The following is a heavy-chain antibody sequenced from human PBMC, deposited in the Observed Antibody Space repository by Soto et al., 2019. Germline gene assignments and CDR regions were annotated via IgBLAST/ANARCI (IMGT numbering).Heavy chain of an antibody. V-gene: IGHV4-34*01. CDR1: GGSFSGYY. CDR2: INHSGST. CDR3: ARANYYDSSGQGTYFDY. J-gene: IGHJ4*02. Sequence: PXGTLSLTCAVYGGSFSGYYWSWIRQPPGKGLEWIGEINHSGSTNYNPSLKSRVTISVDTSKNQFSLKLSSVTAADTAVYYCARANYYDSSGQGTYFDYWGQGTLVTVSS. D-gene: IGHD3-22*01.